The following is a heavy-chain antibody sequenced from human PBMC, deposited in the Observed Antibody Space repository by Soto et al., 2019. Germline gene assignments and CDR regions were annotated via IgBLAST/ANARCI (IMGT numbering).Heavy chain of an antibody. CDR1: EFTFSGYA. J-gene: IGHJ3*02. CDR2: ISGSRKST. V-gene: IGHV3-23*01. D-gene: IGHD4-4*01. CDR3: AKVPTGEMATVFRAFDI. Sequence: PGGSLRLSCVASEFTFSGYAMSWVRQAPGKGLEWVSAISGSRKSTYSADSVKGRFAVPRDNSMSTLYLQMNSLRDEDTAVYYCAKVPTGEMATVFRAFDIWGQGTMVTVS.